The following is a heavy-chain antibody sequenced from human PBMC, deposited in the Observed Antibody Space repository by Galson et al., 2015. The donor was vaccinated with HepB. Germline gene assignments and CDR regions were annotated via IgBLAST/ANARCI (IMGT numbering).Heavy chain of an antibody. D-gene: IGHD2-15*01. V-gene: IGHV3-23*01. CDR3: AKDLPSERYCSGGSCPNWYFDL. CDR2: ISGSGGST. Sequence: SLRLSCAASGFTFSSYAMSWVRQAPGKGLEWVSAISGSGGSTYYADSVKGRFTISRDNSKNTLYLQMNSLRAEDTAVYYCAKDLPSERYCSGGSCPNWYFDLWGRGTPVTVSS. CDR1: GFTFSSYA. J-gene: IGHJ2*01.